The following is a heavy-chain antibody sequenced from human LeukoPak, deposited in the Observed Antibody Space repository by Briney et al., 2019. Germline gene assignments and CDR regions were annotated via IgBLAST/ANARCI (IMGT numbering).Heavy chain of an antibody. D-gene: IGHD6-13*01. CDR3: AKDGAHRIAAAPGYYYYYMDV. J-gene: IGHJ6*03. CDR1: GITLSNYG. CDR2: IWYDGSNK. Sequence: GGSLRLSCAVSGITLSNYGMHWVRQAPGKGLEWVAVIWYDGSNKYYADSVKGRFTISRDNSKNTLYLQMNSLRAEDTAVYYCAKDGAHRIAAAPGYYYYYMDVWGKGTTVTVSS. V-gene: IGHV3-33*06.